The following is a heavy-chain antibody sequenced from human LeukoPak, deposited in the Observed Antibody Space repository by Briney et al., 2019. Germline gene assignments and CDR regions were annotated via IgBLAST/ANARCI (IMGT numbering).Heavy chain of an antibody. CDR1: GYSFTSHV. D-gene: IGHD3-22*01. V-gene: IGHV1-3*01. Sequence: ASVKVSCKASGYSFTSHVIHWLRQAPGQRFEWMGWIGGGSGRTNYSQTFQDRVTITRDTSATTSYMEMRSLRSEDTAIFYCARGYYYDSSGYYFDSWGQGTLVTVSS. CDR3: ARGYYYDSSGYYFDS. CDR2: IGGGSGRT. J-gene: IGHJ4*02.